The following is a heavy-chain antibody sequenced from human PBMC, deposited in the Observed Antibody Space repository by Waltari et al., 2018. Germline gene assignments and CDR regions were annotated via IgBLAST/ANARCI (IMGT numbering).Heavy chain of an antibody. J-gene: IGHJ4*02. V-gene: IGHV1-69*04. Sequence: QVQLVQSGAEVKKPGSSVKVSCKASGGTFSSYAISWVRQAHGQGLEWLGRNIPRLGRANYAQKFQGRVTITADKSTSTAYMELSSLRSEDTAVYYCARDSDEYYFDYWGQGTLVTVSS. CDR3: ARDSDEYYFDY. CDR2: NIPRLGRA. CDR1: GGTFSSYA.